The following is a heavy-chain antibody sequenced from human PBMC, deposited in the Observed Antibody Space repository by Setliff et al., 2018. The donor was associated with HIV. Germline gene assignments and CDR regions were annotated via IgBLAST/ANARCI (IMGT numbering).Heavy chain of an antibody. CDR2: FHYSAST. CDR3: ARNRVPSSL. V-gene: IGHV4-39*07. J-gene: IGHJ4*02. CDR1: GGSISTSSYY. Sequence: SETLSLTCNVSGGSISTSSYYWGWIRQPPGKGLEWIGSFHYSASTDYNPSLMSRVTISLDTPKNQFSLKLNSVIAADTAVYYCARNRVPSSLWGQGTLVTVSS. D-gene: IGHD3-10*01.